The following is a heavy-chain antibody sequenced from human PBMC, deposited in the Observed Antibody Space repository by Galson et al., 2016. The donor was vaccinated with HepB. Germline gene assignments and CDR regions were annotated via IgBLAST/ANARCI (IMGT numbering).Heavy chain of an antibody. CDR2: IKEDGSEK. CDR3: ARVFGADYGGIWYSDL. J-gene: IGHJ2*01. CDR1: GFILTNYW. V-gene: IGHV3-7*01. D-gene: IGHD4-23*01. Sequence: SLRLSCAVFGFILTNYWMTWVRQAPGKGLEWVAIIKEDGSEKYYVGSVEGRFTISRDNPKNSVYLQMTSLRAEDTALYYCARVFGADYGGIWYSDLWGRGTLVTVSS.